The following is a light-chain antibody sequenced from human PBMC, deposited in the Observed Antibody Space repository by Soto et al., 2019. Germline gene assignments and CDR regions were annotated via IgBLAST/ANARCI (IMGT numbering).Light chain of an antibody. CDR2: EGT. Sequence: QSALTQPASVSGSPGQSITISCTGTSSDVGSYNLVSWYQQHPGKAPKLMIYEGTNRPSGVSNRFSGSKSGNTASLTISGLQAEDEAHYYCSTYAGRVEFGGGTKLTVL. CDR1: SSDVGSYNL. J-gene: IGLJ3*02. V-gene: IGLV2-23*01. CDR3: STYAGRVE.